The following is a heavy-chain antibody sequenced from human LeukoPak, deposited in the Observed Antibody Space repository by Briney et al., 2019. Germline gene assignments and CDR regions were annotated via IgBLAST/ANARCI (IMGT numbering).Heavy chain of an antibody. V-gene: IGHV4-39*01. CDR1: GFPFSSYW. CDR2: IYYSGST. J-gene: IGHJ5*02. CDR3: ARHYGP. D-gene: IGHD3-10*01. Sequence: PGGSLRLSCVASGFPFSSYWMTWVRQPPGKGLEWIGSIYYSGSTYYNPSLESRVTISVDTSKNQFSLKLSSVTAADTAVYYCARHYGPWGQGTLVTVSS.